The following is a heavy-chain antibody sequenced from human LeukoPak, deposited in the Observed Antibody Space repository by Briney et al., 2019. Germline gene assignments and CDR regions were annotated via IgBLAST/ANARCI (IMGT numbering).Heavy chain of an antibody. CDR3: ARDRGGVINP. CDR1: GFTFSNYA. D-gene: IGHD3-16*01. Sequence: GGSLRLSCAASGFTFSNYAMTWVRQAPGKGLEWVSTVSSSGGSTYYADSVKGRFTLSRDNSKNTLYLQMNSLRAEDTAVYYCARDRGGVINPWGQGTLVTVSS. V-gene: IGHV3-23*01. CDR2: VSSSGGST. J-gene: IGHJ5*02.